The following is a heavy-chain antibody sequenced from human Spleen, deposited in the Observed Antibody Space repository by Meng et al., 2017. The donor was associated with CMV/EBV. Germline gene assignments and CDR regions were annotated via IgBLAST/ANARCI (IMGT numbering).Heavy chain of an antibody. D-gene: IGHD2-21*01. CDR3: ARGLLRGGGGGDWFDP. Sequence: SETLSLTCTVSGGSVSSGSHYWSWIRQPPGKGLEWIGYIYYSGSTNYNPSLKSRVTISVDTSKNQFSLKVRSVTAADTAVYYCARGLLRGGGGGDWFDPWGQGTLVTVSS. CDR1: GGSVSSGSHY. J-gene: IGHJ5*02. V-gene: IGHV4-61*01. CDR2: IYYSGST.